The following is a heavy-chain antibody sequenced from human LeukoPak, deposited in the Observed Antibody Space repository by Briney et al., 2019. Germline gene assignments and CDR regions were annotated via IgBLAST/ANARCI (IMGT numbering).Heavy chain of an antibody. D-gene: IGHD2-21*01. CDR3: ARDTDWSFDY. J-gene: IGHJ4*02. V-gene: IGHV3-30*02. CDR2: IRYDASDK. CDR1: GFIFSNYG. Sequence: GGSLRLSCAASGFIFSNYGIHWVRQAPGKGLEWVAFIRYDASDKYYADSVKGRFTISRDNSKNKVYLQMNSLRAEDTAVYYCARDTDWSFDYWGQGILVTVSS.